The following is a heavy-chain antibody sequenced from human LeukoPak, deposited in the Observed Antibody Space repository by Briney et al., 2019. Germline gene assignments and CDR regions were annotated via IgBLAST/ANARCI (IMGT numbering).Heavy chain of an antibody. V-gene: IGHV3-48*03. CDR2: ISSSGSTI. Sequence: GGSLRLSCAASGFTFSSYEMNWVRQAPGKGLEWVSYISSSGSTIYYAESVKGRFTISRDNAKNSLYLQMNSLRAEDTAVYYCARAYDSSGYYWGDYYYYMDVWGKGTTVTVSS. CDR3: ARAYDSSGYYWGDYYYYMDV. J-gene: IGHJ6*03. D-gene: IGHD3-22*01. CDR1: GFTFSSYE.